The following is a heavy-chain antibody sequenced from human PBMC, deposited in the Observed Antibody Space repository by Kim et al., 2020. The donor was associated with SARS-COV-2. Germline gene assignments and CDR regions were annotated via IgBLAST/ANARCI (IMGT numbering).Heavy chain of an antibody. Sequence: GGSLRLSCAASGFTFSNYNMNWVRQAPGKGLEWVSSISSGSSYIYYADSVKGRFTISRDNAKNSLYLQMNSLRAEDTAVYYCASDSGWYYFDYWGQGTLVTAS. D-gene: IGHD6-19*01. CDR2: ISSGSSYI. J-gene: IGHJ4*02. CDR1: GFTFSNYN. CDR3: ASDSGWYYFDY. V-gene: IGHV3-21*01.